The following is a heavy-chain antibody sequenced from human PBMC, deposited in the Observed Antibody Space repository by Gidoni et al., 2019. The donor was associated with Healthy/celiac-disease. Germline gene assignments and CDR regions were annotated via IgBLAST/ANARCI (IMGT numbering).Heavy chain of an antibody. CDR2: IWYDGSNK. J-gene: IGHJ3*02. CDR3: ARASSSSLADAFDI. CDR1: GFTFSSYG. V-gene: IGHV3-33*01. D-gene: IGHD6-13*01. Sequence: QVQLGESGGGVVQPGRSLRLSCAASGFTFSSYGMHGVRQAPGKGLYLVAVIWYDGSNKYYADSVKGRFTISRDNSKNSLYLQMNSLRAEDTAVYYCARASSSSLADAFDIWGQGTMVTVSS.